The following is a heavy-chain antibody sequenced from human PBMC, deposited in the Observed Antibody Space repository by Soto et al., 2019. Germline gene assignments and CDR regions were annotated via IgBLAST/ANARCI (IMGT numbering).Heavy chain of an antibody. CDR2: MNEDGGTT. Sequence: PGGSLRLSCAASGFSFSSYWMHWVRQVPGKGLVWVARMNEDGGTTDYADSVKGRFTISRDNAKNTLYPQMNSLRVEDTAVYYCASDLSGRADVWGQGTTVTVSS. J-gene: IGHJ6*02. CDR1: GFSFSSYW. CDR3: ASDLSGRADV. V-gene: IGHV3-74*01. D-gene: IGHD3-10*01.